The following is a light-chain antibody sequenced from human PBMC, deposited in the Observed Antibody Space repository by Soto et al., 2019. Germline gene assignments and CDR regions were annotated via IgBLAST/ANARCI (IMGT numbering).Light chain of an antibody. CDR1: QSLTSNY. CDR2: GAS. V-gene: IGKV3-20*01. J-gene: IGKJ1*01. CDR3: QQYGSSPWT. Sequence: EIVLTQSPGTLSLSPGERATLLCRASQSLTSNYLAWYQQKPGQAPRLLIYGASSRATGIPDKFSGSGSGTDFTLTITRLEPEDFGVYYCQQYGSSPWTFGQGTKVEIK.